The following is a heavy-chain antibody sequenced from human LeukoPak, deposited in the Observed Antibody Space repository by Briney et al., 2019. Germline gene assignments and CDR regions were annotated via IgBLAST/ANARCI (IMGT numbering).Heavy chain of an antibody. Sequence: GGSLRLSCAVSGLIVSSNYMSWVRQAPGKGLEWVSTIYSDGYTYYAGSVKGRFTISRDNSKKTLYLQMDSLRAEDTAVYYCTRGGAGYPFDYWGQGTLVTVSS. CDR3: TRGGAGYPFDY. CDR2: IYSDGYT. D-gene: IGHD1-26*01. CDR1: GLIVSSNY. J-gene: IGHJ4*02. V-gene: IGHV3-53*01.